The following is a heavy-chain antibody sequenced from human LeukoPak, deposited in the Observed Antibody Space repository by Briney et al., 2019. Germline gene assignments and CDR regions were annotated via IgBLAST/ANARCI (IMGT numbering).Heavy chain of an antibody. CDR3: AKELGTTIDVY. V-gene: IGHV3-23*01. D-gene: IGHD3-22*01. Sequence: SVKGRFTISRDNSKNTVYLQMNSLRAEDTAVYYCAKELGTTIDVYWGQGTLVTVSS. J-gene: IGHJ4*02.